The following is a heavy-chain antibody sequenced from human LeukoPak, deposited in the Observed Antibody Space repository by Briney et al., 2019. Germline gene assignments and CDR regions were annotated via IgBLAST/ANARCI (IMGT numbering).Heavy chain of an antibody. V-gene: IGHV3-7*01. D-gene: IGHD1-14*01. Sequence: GGSLRLSCAASGFTFSGHWMSWVRQAPGKGLEWVANINQGGSDKYYVDSVKGRFTISRDNANNLLYLQMNSLRGEDTAVYYCTRDRSRSEDGWALGTLVTVSS. CDR1: GFTFSGHW. CDR3: TRDRSRSEDG. J-gene: IGHJ1*01. CDR2: INQGGSDK.